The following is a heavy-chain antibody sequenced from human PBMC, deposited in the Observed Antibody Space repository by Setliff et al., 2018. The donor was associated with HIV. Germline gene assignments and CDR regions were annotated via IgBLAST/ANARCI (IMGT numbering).Heavy chain of an antibody. Sequence: PGESLKISCTGSGLSFSNAWMNWVRQAPGKGREWVVRIKSKSDGGTTDYAPPVKGRFSISRDDSKSTQYLQMNSLRPEDTGIYYGTTVVDYDKSDASDHWGPGSLVTVSS. CDR1: GLSFSNAW. V-gene: IGHV3-15*01. CDR3: TTVVDYDKSDASDH. CDR2: IKSKSDGGTT. D-gene: IGHD3-22*01. J-gene: IGHJ4*02.